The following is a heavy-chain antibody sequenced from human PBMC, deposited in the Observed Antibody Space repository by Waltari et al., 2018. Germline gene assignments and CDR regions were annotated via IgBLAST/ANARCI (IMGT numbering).Heavy chain of an antibody. CDR3: AKGGFLDL. V-gene: IGHV3-9*03. CDR2: ITWDSGIK. CDR1: GFMFDDYS. Sequence: EVQLVESGGGVVQPGRSLRLSCRASGFMFDDYSMNWVRQAPGKGLEWVSGITWDSGIKGYADSVKGRFTIFRDNVKSILYLEMNRLRPEDMAVYYCAKGGFLDLWGRGTLVTVSS. D-gene: IGHD3-16*01. J-gene: IGHJ2*01.